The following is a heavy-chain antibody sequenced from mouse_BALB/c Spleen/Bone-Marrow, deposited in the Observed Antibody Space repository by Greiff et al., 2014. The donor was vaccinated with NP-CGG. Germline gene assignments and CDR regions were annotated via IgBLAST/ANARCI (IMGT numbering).Heavy chain of an antibody. CDR1: GYTFSSYW. J-gene: IGHJ1*01. V-gene: IGHV1-9*01. Sequence: QVQLQQSGVELMKPGASVKISCKATGYTFSSYWIEWVKQRPGHGLEWIGEILPGSGSTNYNEKFKGKATFTADTSSNTAYMQLSSLTSEDSAVYYGARGGVWGGYWYFDVWGAGTTVTVSS. D-gene: IGHD2-10*02. CDR3: ARGGVWGGYWYFDV. CDR2: ILPGSGST.